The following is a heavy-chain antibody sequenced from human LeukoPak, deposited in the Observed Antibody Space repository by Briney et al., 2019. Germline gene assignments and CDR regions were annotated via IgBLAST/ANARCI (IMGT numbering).Heavy chain of an antibody. D-gene: IGHD3-9*01. CDR3: ARHLTHYDILTGYDCNWFDP. CDR2: IYATGTT. CDR1: GDSITNSW. Sequence: SETLSLTCTVSGDSITNSWWSWVRQSPGKGLEWIGYIYATGTTNYNPSLMSRVTFSVDKSKNQFSLRLSSVTAADTAVYYCARHLTHYDILTGYDCNWFDPWGQGTLVTVSS. J-gene: IGHJ5*02. V-gene: IGHV4-4*09.